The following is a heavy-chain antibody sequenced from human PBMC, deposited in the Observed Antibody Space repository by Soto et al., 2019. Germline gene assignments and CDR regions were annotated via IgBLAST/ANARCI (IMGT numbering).Heavy chain of an antibody. CDR3: AKDRDYPRDQFHY. Sequence: GSLRLSCTASGFTFTYYAFSWVRQAPGKGLEWVSAISANGQGIYYADSVRGRFTISRDNSKNTVFLHMDSLRAEDTAVYYCAKDRDYPRDQFHYWGQGTLVTVSS. V-gene: IGHV3-23*01. J-gene: IGHJ4*02. CDR1: GFTFTYYA. D-gene: IGHD2-2*01. CDR2: ISANGQGI.